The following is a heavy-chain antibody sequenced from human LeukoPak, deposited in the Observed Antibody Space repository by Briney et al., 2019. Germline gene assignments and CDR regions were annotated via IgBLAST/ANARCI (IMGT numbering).Heavy chain of an antibody. J-gene: IGHJ4*02. Sequence: GGSLRLSCVVSGFTFDEYAMHWVRQVPGKGLEWFSGISWGGSNIEYADSVKGRFTISRDNAKKCLFLKMNSLRPEDTALYYCAQASSGWFAHYFEHWGQGTLVTVSS. D-gene: IGHD6-19*01. CDR3: AQASSGWFAHYFEH. V-gene: IGHV3-9*01. CDR2: ISWGGSNI. CDR1: GFTFDEYA.